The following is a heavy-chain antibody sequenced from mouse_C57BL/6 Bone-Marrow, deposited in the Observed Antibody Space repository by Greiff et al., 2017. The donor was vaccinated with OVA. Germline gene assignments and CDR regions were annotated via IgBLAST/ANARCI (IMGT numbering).Heavy chain of an antibody. J-gene: IGHJ1*03. CDR1: GFTFSDYY. CDR2: INYDGSST. CDR3: ARDQWYFDV. Sequence: EVKVEESEGGLVQPGSSMKLSCTASGFTFSDYYMAWVRQVPEKGLEWVANINYDGSSTYYLDSLKSRFIISRDNAKNILYLQMSSLKSEDTATYYCARDQWYFDVWGTGTTVTVSS. V-gene: IGHV5-16*01.